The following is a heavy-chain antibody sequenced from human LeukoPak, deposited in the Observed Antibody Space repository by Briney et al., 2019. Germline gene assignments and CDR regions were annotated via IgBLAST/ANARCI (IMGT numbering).Heavy chain of an antibody. CDR1: LGSITSDY. V-gene: IGHV4-59*01. D-gene: IGHD4-17*01. CDR3: VRVYGDFVPLWYFDL. CDR2: TYYSGST. J-gene: IGHJ2*01. Sequence: PLETLSLSPIVPLGSITSDYWSWIWQPPGKGLEWSGYTYYSGSTTYNPSLKSRVTISVDTSKNQFSLKLSSVTTADAAVCYCVRVYGDFVPLWYFDLRGRGTLVTVSS.